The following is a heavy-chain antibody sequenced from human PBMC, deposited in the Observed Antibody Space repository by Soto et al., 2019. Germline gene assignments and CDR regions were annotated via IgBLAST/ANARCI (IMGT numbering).Heavy chain of an antibody. CDR1: GGSISSYY. J-gene: IGHJ6*02. Sequence: SETLSLTCTVSGGSISSYYWSWIRQPPGKGLEWIGYIYYSGSTNYNPSLKSRVTISVDTSKNQFSLKLSSVTAADTAVYYCARVSWTGYSYYGMDVWGQGTTVTVSS. V-gene: IGHV4-59*01. D-gene: IGHD3-3*01. CDR2: IYYSGST. CDR3: ARVSWTGYSYYGMDV.